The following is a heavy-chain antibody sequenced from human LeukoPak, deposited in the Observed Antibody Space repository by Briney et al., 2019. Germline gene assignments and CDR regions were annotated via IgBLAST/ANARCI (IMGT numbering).Heavy chain of an antibody. CDR3: ARGYSGSYRVDY. CDR1: GFTFSSYA. Sequence: PGGSLRLSCAASGFTFSSYAMSWDRQAPGKGLEWVSVIYSGGSTYYADSVKGRFTISRGNSKNTLYLQMNGLRAEDTAVYYCARGYSGSYRVDYWGQGTLVTVSS. CDR2: IYSGGST. J-gene: IGHJ4*02. D-gene: IGHD1-26*01. V-gene: IGHV3-66*01.